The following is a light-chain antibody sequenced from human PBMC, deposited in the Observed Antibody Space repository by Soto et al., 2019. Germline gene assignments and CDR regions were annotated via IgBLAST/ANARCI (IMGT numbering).Light chain of an antibody. V-gene: IGKV1-5*01. J-gene: IGKJ1*01. Sequence: DIQMTQSPSTLSASVGDRVTITCRASQSISSWLAWYQQKPGKAPKFLIYDASSLESGVPSRFSGSGSGTEFTLTISSLQPDDCATYYCQQYNSYPWTFGQGTKVEIK. CDR1: QSISSW. CDR2: DAS. CDR3: QQYNSYPWT.